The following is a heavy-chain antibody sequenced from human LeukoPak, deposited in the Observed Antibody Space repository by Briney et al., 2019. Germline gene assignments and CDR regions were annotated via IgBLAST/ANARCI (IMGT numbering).Heavy chain of an antibody. V-gene: IGHV3-66*02. J-gene: IGHJ6*03. D-gene: IGHD1-1*01. Sequence: GGSLRLSCAASGFTVSSNYMSWVRQAPGKGLEWVSVIYSGGSTYYADSVKGRFTISRDNSKNALYLQMNSLRAEDTAVYYCARADRNYYYYYYMDVWGKGTTVTVSS. CDR1: GFTVSSNY. CDR2: IYSGGST. CDR3: ARADRNYYYYYYMDV.